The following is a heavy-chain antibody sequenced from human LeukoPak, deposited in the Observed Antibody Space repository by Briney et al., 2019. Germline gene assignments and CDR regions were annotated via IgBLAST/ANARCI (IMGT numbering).Heavy chain of an antibody. CDR1: GLTFSTYW. V-gene: IGHV3-7*01. J-gene: IGHJ3*02. D-gene: IGHD2-15*01. CDR2: IKKDGSET. CDR3: ARDGYCSGGSCPDAFDI. Sequence: PGGSLRLSCAASGLTFSTYWMNWVRQAPGKGLEWVANIKKDGSETYYVDSVKGRFTISRDNSKNTLYLQMNSLRAEDTAVYYCARDGYCSGGSCPDAFDIWGQGTMVTVSS.